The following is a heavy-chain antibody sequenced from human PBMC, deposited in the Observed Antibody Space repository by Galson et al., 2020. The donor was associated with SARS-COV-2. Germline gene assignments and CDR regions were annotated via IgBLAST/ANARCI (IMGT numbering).Heavy chain of an antibody. CDR2: ISGSGGST. CDR1: GFTFSSYA. D-gene: IGHD3-9*01. Sequence: GESLKISRAASGFTFSSYAMSWVRQAPGKGLEWVSAISGSGGSTYYADSVKGRFTISRDNSKNTLYLQMNSLRAEDTAVYYCAKGRSYDILTGYYGYWGQGTLVTVSS. J-gene: IGHJ4*02. V-gene: IGHV3-23*01. CDR3: AKGRSYDILTGYYGY.